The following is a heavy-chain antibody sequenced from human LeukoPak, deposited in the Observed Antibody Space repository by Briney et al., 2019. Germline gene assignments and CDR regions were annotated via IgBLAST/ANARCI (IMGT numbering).Heavy chain of an antibody. CDR2: ISGSGGST. CDR1: GFTFSSYA. J-gene: IGHJ4*02. V-gene: IGHV3-23*01. D-gene: IGHD5-24*01. CDR3: AKRSLSEVEMATIPFDY. Sequence: GGSLRLSCAASGFTFSSYAMSWVRQAPGKGLEWVSAISGSGGSTYYADSVKGRFTISRDNSKNTLYLQMNSLRAEDTAVYYCAKRSLSEVEMATIPFDYWGQGTLVTVSS.